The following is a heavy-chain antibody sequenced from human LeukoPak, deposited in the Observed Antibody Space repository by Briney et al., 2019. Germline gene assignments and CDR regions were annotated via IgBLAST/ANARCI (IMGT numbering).Heavy chain of an antibody. V-gene: IGHV1-46*01. J-gene: IGHJ3*02. CDR3: ARESLGSYKTVVIVARGHDAFDM. Sequence: GASVKVSCKASGYTFTSYYMHWVRQAPGQGLEWMGLINPTGDSTGYAQKFQGRVTLTRDTSTSTVYMNVSNLRSEDTAVYYCARESLGSYKTVVIVARGHDAFDMWGQGTMVTVSS. CDR1: GYTFTSYY. D-gene: IGHD3-22*01. CDR2: INPTGDST.